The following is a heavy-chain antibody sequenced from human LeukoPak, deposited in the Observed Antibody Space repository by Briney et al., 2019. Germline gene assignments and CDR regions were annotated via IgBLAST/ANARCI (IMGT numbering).Heavy chain of an antibody. CDR3: ARVPYCSGGSCYSEREYYFDY. CDR2: INWNGGST. Sequence: GGSLRLSCAASGFTFDDYGMSWVRQAPGKGLEWVSGINWNGGSTGYADSVKGRFTISRDNAKNSLYLKMNSLRAEDTAVYYCARVPYCSGGSCYSEREYYFDYWGQGTLVTVSS. D-gene: IGHD2-15*01. J-gene: IGHJ4*02. V-gene: IGHV3-20*04. CDR1: GFTFDDYG.